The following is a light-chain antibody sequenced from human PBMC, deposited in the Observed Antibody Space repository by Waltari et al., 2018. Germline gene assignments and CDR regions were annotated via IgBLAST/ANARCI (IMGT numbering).Light chain of an antibody. V-gene: IGLV1-44*01. J-gene: IGLJ2*01. CDR2: SNN. Sequence: TPGQRVTISCSGSSSNIGSNTVNWYQQPPGTAPKVLIYSNNQRPSGVPDRFSVSKSGPSASLAISGLQSEDEADYYCAAWDDSLNGHAVFGGGTKLTVL. CDR3: AAWDDSLNGHAV. CDR1: SSNIGSNT.